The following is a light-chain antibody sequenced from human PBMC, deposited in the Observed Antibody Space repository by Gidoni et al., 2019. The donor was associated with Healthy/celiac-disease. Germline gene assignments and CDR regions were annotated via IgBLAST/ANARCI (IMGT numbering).Light chain of an antibody. CDR3: QQYYSYPRT. V-gene: IGKV1-8*01. Sequence: AIRMTQSPSSFSASTGDRVTITCRASPGISSYLAWYQQKPGKAPKLLIYAASTLQSGVPSMCSGSGSGTDFTLTISCLQSEDFATYYCQQYYSYPRTFGQGTKLEIK. CDR1: PGISSY. CDR2: AAS. J-gene: IGKJ2*01.